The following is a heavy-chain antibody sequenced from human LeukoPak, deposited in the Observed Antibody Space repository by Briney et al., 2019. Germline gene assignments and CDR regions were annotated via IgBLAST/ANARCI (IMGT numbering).Heavy chain of an antibody. CDR2: IYGSGVSI. CDR1: GFTFKNYV. Sequence: GGSLRLSCVASGFTFKNYVMNWVRQAPGKGLEWLATIYGSGVSISYADSVRGRFTISRDNSNNTLYLQMNSLRAEDTAMYYCAKDLGWELPAEAYWGQGILVTVSS. CDR3: AKDLGWELPAEAY. V-gene: IGHV3-23*01. D-gene: IGHD1-26*01. J-gene: IGHJ4*02.